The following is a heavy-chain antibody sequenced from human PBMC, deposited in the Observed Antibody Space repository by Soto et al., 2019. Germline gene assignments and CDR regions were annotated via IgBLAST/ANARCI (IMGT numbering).Heavy chain of an antibody. CDR3: AKDNWASYYYDSSSYYYYYGMDV. Sequence: GGSLRLSCAASGFTFSSYAMHWVRQAPGKGLEWVAVISYDGSNKYYADSVKGRFTISRDNSKNTLYLQMNSLRAEDTAVYYCAKDNWASYYYDSSSYYYYYGMDVWGQGTTVTVSS. D-gene: IGHD3-22*01. J-gene: IGHJ6*02. V-gene: IGHV3-30-3*01. CDR2: ISYDGSNK. CDR1: GFTFSSYA.